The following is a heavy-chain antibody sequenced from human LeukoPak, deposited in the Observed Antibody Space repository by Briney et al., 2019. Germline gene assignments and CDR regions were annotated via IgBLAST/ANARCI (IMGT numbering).Heavy chain of an antibody. V-gene: IGHV4-61*02. CDR2: IYTSGST. J-gene: IGHJ4*02. CDR3: ARFGGYCSGGICSYAVDY. Sequence: SETLSLTCTVSGGSISSGSYYWSWIRQPAGKGLEWIGRIYTSGSTDFNPSLKSRVTISVDRSKNQFSLKLSSVTAADTAVYYCARFGGYCSGGICSYAVDYWGQGTLVTVSS. D-gene: IGHD2-15*01. CDR1: GGSISSGSYY.